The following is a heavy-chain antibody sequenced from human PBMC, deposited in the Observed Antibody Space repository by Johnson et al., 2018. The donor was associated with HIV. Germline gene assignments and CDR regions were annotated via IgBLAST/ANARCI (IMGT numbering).Heavy chain of an antibody. J-gene: IGHJ3*02. V-gene: IGHV3-30*04. CDR3: ARDKNNRIAAAALAAFDI. CDR2: ISYDGSNK. CDR1: GLTFSSYA. D-gene: IGHD6-13*01. Sequence: QVQLVESGGGVVQPGRSLRLSCAASGLTFSSYAMHWVRQAPGKGLEWVAVISYDGSNKYYADSVKGRFTISRDNSKNTLYLQMNSLRAEDTAVYYCARDKNNRIAAAALAAFDIWGQGTMVTVSS.